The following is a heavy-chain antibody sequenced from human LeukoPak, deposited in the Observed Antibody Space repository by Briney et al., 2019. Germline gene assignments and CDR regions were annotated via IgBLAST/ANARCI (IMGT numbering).Heavy chain of an antibody. CDR1: GFTSSSYW. D-gene: IGHD3-10*01. V-gene: IGHV3-74*01. CDR3: VRGRGSYGWFDP. J-gene: IGHJ5*02. CDR2: ISGDGTAR. Sequence: GGSLRLSCAASGFTSSSYWMHWVRQVPGKGLVWVSRISGDGTARNYADSVKGRFTISRDDAKNTVDLQMNSLRGEDTAVYYCVRGRGSYGWFDPWGQGALVTVSS.